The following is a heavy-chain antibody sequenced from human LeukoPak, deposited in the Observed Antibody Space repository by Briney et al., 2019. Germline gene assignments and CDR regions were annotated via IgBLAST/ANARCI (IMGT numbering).Heavy chain of an antibody. Sequence: GGSLRLSCAASGFTFSSYEMNWVRQAPGKGLEWVSYISSSGSTIYYADSVKGRFTISRDNAKNSPYLQMNSLRAEDTAVYYCARTPRNGYIEGYWGQGTLVTVSS. J-gene: IGHJ4*02. CDR1: GFTFSSYE. CDR2: ISSSGSTI. V-gene: IGHV3-48*03. D-gene: IGHD5-24*01. CDR3: ARTPRNGYIEGY.